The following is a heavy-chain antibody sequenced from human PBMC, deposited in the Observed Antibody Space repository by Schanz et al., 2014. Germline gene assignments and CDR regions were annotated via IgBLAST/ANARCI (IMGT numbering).Heavy chain of an antibody. Sequence: QVQLVQSGAEVKKPGASVRVSCKASGYTFTTYAMSWVRQAPGQGLEWVGWISAYNGNTKYPQKLQGRVTITRDTSASTAYMELSSLRSDDTAVYYCARDAADFYDILTEEDYWGQGTLVTVSS. CDR3: ARDAADFYDILTEEDY. D-gene: IGHD3-9*01. CDR2: ISAYNGNT. V-gene: IGHV1-18*01. CDR1: GYTFTTYA. J-gene: IGHJ4*02.